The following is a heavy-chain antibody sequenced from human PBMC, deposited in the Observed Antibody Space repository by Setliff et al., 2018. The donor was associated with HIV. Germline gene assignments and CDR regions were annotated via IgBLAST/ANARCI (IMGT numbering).Heavy chain of an antibody. CDR1: GFSLTTSGMC. J-gene: IGHJ5*02. CDR2: IDWDDDK. CDR3: AQLLLPLGAYNYET. D-gene: IGHD1-1*01. Sequence: SGPTLVNPTQTLTLTCTFSGFSLTTSGMCVTWIRQPPGRALEWLARIDWDDDKYYSTSLKTRLTISRDSSKNQVVLTMTNVDPVDTATYYCAQLLLPLGAYNYETWGQGMLVTVSS. V-gene: IGHV2-70*11.